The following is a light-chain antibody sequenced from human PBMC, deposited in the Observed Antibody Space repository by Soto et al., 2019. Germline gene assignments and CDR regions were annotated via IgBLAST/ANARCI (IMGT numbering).Light chain of an antibody. V-gene: IGKV3-20*01. CDR3: QQYGSSPRT. CDR1: QSVSSNY. J-gene: IGKJ1*01. CDR2: GAS. Sequence: EIVLTQSPGTLSLSPGDRATLSCRASQSVSSNYVAWFHQKPGQAPRLLIYGASSRATGVPDRFSASGSGTDFTLTISRLEPEDFAVYYCQQYGSSPRTFGQGTKVDIK.